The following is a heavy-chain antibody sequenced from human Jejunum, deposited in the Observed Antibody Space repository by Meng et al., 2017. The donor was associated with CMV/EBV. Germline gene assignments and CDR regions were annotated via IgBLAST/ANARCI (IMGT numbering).Heavy chain of an antibody. J-gene: IGHJ5*02. CDR1: RGSFSSRVYC. D-gene: IGHD4-11*01. CDR2: INYSGAT. CDR3: ARLIDYSRWFDP. Sequence: PRGSFSSRVYCWGWLRQRPGKGLGWIASINYSGATYYNASLKSRVTMSVDTSKNQFSLRLSSVTAADTAVYYCARLIDYSRWFDPWGQGTLVTVSS. V-gene: IGHV4-39*01.